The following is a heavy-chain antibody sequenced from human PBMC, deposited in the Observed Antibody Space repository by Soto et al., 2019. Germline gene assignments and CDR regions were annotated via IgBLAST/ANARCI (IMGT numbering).Heavy chain of an antibody. CDR2: IYYSGST. V-gene: IGHV4-31*03. Sequence: SETLSLTCTVSGGSISSGGYYWSWIRQHPGKGLEWIGYIYYSGSTYYNPSLKSRVTISVDTSKNQFSLRLSSVTAADTAVYYCARVTYGDYDPFDYWGQGTLVTVSS. CDR3: ARVTYGDYDPFDY. CDR1: GGSISSGGYY. D-gene: IGHD4-17*01. J-gene: IGHJ4*02.